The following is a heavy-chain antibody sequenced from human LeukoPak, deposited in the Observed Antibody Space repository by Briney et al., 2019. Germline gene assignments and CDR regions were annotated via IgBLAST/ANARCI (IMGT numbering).Heavy chain of an antibody. CDR2: IIPILGIA. D-gene: IGHD2-8*01. Sequence: SVKVSCKASGGTFSSYAISWVRQAPGQGLEWMGRIIPILGIANYAQKFQGRVTITADKSTSAAYMELSGLRSEDTAVYYCARSIHCTKGVCFGYYYYYGMDVWGQGTTVTVSS. V-gene: IGHV1-69*04. CDR1: GGTFSSYA. J-gene: IGHJ6*02. CDR3: ARSIHCTKGVCFGYYYYYGMDV.